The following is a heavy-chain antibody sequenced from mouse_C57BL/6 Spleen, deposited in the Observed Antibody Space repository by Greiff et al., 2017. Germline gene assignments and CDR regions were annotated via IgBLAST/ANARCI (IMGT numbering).Heavy chain of an antibody. CDR2: INPNNGGT. CDR1: GYTFTDYY. CDR3: AAQPLSYAMDY. Sequence: EVQLQQSGPELVKPGASVKISCKASGYTFTDYYMNWVKQSHGKSLEWIGDINPNNGGTSYNQKFKGKATFTVDKSSSTAYMELRSLTSEDSAVYYCAAQPLSYAMDYWGQGTSVTVSS. J-gene: IGHJ4*01. V-gene: IGHV1-26*01. D-gene: IGHD6-1*01.